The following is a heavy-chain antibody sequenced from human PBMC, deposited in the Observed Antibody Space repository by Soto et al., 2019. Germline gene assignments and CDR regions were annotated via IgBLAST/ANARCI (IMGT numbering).Heavy chain of an antibody. D-gene: IGHD3-22*01. J-gene: IGHJ6*02. V-gene: IGHV4-30-4*01. CDR2: IYYSGST. CDR1: GGSISSGDYY. Sequence: SETLSLTCTVSGGSISSGDYYWSWIRQPPGKGLEWIGYIYYSGSTYYNPSRKSRVTISVDTSKNQFSLKLSSVTAADTAVYYCAREGLHYHYDGSGYHREGNYYYYYGMDVWGQGTTVAVSS. CDR3: AREGLHYHYDGSGYHREGNYYYYYGMDV.